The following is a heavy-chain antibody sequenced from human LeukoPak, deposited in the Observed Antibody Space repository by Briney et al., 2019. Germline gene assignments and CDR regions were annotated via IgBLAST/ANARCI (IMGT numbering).Heavy chain of an antibody. J-gene: IGHJ6*03. CDR2: IYYSGST. CDR1: GGSISSSSYY. D-gene: IGHD6-19*01. V-gene: IGHV4-39*01. CDR3: ARNIAVAGRGDYMDV. Sequence: SETLSLTCTVSGGSISSSSYYWGWIRQPPGKGLEWIGNIYYSGSTYYNPSLKSRVTISVDTSKNQFSLKLSSVTAADTAVYYCARNIAVAGRGDYMDVWGKGTTVTISS.